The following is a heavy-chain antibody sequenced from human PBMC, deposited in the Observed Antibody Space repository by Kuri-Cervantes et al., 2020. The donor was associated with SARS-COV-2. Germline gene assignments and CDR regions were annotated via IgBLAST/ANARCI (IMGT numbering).Heavy chain of an antibody. J-gene: IGHJ6*02. CDR2: INPSGGT. V-gene: IGHV1-2*02. Sequence: ASVKVSCKASGYTFTGYYMHWVRQAPGQGLEWMGWINPSGGTKYAQKFQGRVTMTRDTSISTAYMELSRLRSDDTAVYYRARYYSYSLHYGTDVWGQGTTVTVPS. CDR1: GYTFTGYY. CDR3: ARYYSYSLHYGTDV. D-gene: IGHD5-18*01.